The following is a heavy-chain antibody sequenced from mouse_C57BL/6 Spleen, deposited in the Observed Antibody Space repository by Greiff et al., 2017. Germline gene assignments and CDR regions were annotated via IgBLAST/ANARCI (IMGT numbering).Heavy chain of an antibody. CDR1: GYTFTSYW. CDR2: IDPSDSET. D-gene: IGHD4-1*01. V-gene: IGHV1-52*01. Sequence: VQLQQPGAELVRPGSSVKLSCKASGYTFTSYWMHWVKQRPIQGLEWIGNIDPSDSETHYNQKFKDKATLTVDKSSSTAYMQLSSLTSEDSAVYYCARGSGTWAIDYWGQGTTLTVSS. CDR3: ARGSGTWAIDY. J-gene: IGHJ2*01.